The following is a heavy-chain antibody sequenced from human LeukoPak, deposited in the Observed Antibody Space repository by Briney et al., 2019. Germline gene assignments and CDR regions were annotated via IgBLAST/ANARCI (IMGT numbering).Heavy chain of an antibody. Sequence: LSLTCAVSGGSISSGGYSWSWIRQPPGKGLEWIGYIYHSGSTYYNPSLKSRVTISVDRSKNQFSLKLSSVTAADTAVYYCARVAEGYFDYWGQGTLVTVSS. CDR1: GGSISSGGYS. J-gene: IGHJ4*02. CDR2: IYHSGST. CDR3: ARVAEGYFDY. V-gene: IGHV4-30-2*01.